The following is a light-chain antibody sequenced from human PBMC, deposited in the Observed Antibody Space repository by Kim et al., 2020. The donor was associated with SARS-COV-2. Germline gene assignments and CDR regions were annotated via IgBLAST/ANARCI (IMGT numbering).Light chain of an antibody. CDR2: STT. Sequence: GGPVLLPCGLSSSSVSTIYYPSWYQQTPGQAPRTLIYSTTTRSSGVPNRFSGSILGNKAALTITGAQADDESDYYCVLYMGSGISVFGGGTQLTVL. CDR1: SSSVSTIYY. CDR3: VLYMGSGISV. J-gene: IGLJ3*02. V-gene: IGLV8-61*01.